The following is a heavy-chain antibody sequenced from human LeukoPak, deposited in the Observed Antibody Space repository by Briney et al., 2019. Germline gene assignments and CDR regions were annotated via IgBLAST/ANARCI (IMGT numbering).Heavy chain of an antibody. D-gene: IGHD5-12*01. V-gene: IGHV3-53*01. CDR1: GFTFSIYA. Sequence: GGSLRLSCAASGFTFSIYAMSWVRQAPGKGLEWVSAIYSGDSTYYADSVKGRFTISRDNSKNTVYLQMNSLRAEDTAVYYCARGYTTSPRAPFDYWGQGTLVTVSS. CDR2: IYSGDST. J-gene: IGHJ4*02. CDR3: ARGYTTSPRAPFDY.